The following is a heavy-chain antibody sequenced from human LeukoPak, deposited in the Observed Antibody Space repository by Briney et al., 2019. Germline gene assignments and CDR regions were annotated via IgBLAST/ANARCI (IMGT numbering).Heavy chain of an antibody. CDR3: ARDILYGDFDAFDI. CDR1: GGSLNMISDC. D-gene: IGHD4-17*01. J-gene: IGHJ3*02. Sequence: PPETLSLAWSVSGGSLNMISDCWGWIRQPPGKGLEWIGRIYYSGSTYYNSSLKPRVTISVDTSKKRFSLTLSSVTAADTAVYYCARDILYGDFDAFDIWGQGTMVTVSS. CDR2: IYYSGST. V-gene: IGHV4-39*07.